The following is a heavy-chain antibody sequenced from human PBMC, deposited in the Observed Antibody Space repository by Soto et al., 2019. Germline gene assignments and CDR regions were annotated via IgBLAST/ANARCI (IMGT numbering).Heavy chain of an antibody. D-gene: IGHD3-10*01. CDR1: GGSISSGGYY. V-gene: IGHV4-31*03. Sequence: SETLSLTCTVSGGSISSGGYYWSWIRQHPGKGLEWIGYIYYSGSTYYNPSLKSRVTISVDTSKNQFSLKLSSVTAADTAVYYCARGGSGSYYYYGMDVWGQGTTVTVSS. CDR2: IYYSGST. J-gene: IGHJ6*02. CDR3: ARGGSGSYYYYGMDV.